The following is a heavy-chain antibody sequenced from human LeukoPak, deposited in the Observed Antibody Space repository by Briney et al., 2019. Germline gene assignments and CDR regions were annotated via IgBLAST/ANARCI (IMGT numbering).Heavy chain of an antibody. J-gene: IGHJ4*02. CDR1: GGSINSYY. CDR2: IYYSGST. D-gene: IGHD3-10*01. V-gene: IGHV4-59*01. Sequence: NPSETLSLTCTVSGGSINSYYWSWIRQPPGKGLEWIGYIYYSGSTNYNPSLKSRVTISVDTSKNQFSLKLSSVTAADTAVYYCARDRVTMVRGVMTYYFDYWGQGTLVTVSS. CDR3: ARDRVTMVRGVMTYYFDY.